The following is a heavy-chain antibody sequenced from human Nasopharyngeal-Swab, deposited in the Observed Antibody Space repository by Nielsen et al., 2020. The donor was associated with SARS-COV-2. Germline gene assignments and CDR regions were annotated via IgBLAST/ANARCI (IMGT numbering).Heavy chain of an antibody. CDR3: ARLVPYYYYYMDV. V-gene: IGHV4-59*01. J-gene: IGHJ6*03. Sequence: GSLRLSCTVSGGSISSYYWSWIRQPPGKGLEWIGYIYYSESTNYNPSLKSRVTISVDTSKNQFSLKLSSVTAADTAVYYCARLVPYYYYYMDVWGKGTTVTVSS. CDR2: IYYSEST. D-gene: IGHD3-10*01. CDR1: GGSISSYY.